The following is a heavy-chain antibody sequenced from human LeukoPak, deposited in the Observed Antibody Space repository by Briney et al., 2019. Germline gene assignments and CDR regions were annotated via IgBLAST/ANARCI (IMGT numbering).Heavy chain of an antibody. CDR1: GGSISSYY. CDR3: ARGDAFSGSYSSWASGDAFDI. V-gene: IGHV4-39*07. D-gene: IGHD1-26*01. J-gene: IGHJ3*02. Sequence: PSETLSLTCTVSGGSISSYYWGWIRQPPGKGLEWIGSIFYTGSTYYNPSLKSRVTISVDTSKNQFSLKLTSVTAADTAVYYCARGDAFSGSYSSWASGDAFDIWGQGTMVTVSS. CDR2: IFYTGST.